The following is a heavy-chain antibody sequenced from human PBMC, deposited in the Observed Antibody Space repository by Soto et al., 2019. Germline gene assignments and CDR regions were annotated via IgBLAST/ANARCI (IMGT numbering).Heavy chain of an antibody. CDR1: GDSISTYY. CDR3: AKFYGGNSAHTYTIDP. CDR2: IYYSGST. J-gene: IGHJ5*02. D-gene: IGHD2-21*02. Sequence: PSETLSLTCTVSGDSISTYYWSWIRQPPGKGLEWIGYIYYSGSTNYNPSLKSRVTISVDTSKNQFSLKLSSVTAADTAVYYCAKFYGGNSAHTYTIDPWGQGTLVTVSS. V-gene: IGHV4-59*01.